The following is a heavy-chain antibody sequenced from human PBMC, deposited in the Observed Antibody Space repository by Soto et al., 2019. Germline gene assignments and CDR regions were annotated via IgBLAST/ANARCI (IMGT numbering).Heavy chain of an antibody. Sequence: GGSLRLSCAASGFTFSDYTMNWVRQAPGKGLEWVSYISKSSGTKSYADSVKGRFTISRDNAKSSLFLQMNSLRDEDTALYYCARDLNWGFDYWGQGTLVTVSS. D-gene: IGHD7-27*01. CDR3: ARDLNWGFDY. V-gene: IGHV3-48*02. CDR2: ISKSSGTK. J-gene: IGHJ4*02. CDR1: GFTFSDYT.